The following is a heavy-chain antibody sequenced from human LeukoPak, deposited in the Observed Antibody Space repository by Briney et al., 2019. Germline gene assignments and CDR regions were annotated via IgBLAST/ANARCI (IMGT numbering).Heavy chain of an antibody. J-gene: IGHJ4*02. CDR2: VSSSSSYI. CDR1: GFTFSSYS. CDR3: ARALKKQQLVQGYYFDY. Sequence: PGGSLRLSCAASGFTFSSYSMNWVRQAPGKGLEWVSSVSSSSSYIYYADSVKGRFTISRDNAKNSLYLQMNSLRAEDTAVYYCARALKKQQLVQGYYFDYWGQGTLVTVSS. V-gene: IGHV3-21*01. D-gene: IGHD6-13*01.